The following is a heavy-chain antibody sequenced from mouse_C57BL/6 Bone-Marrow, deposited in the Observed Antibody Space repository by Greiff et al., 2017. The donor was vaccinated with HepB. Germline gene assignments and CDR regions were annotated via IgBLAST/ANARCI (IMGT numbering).Heavy chain of an antibody. CDR1: GFTLSSYA. J-gene: IGHJ2*01. D-gene: IGHD2-3*01. CDR3: ARDSGYSYFDY. Sequence: EVQGVESGGGLVKPGGSLKLSCAASGFTLSSYAMSWVRQTPEKRLEWVATISDGGSYTYYPDNVKGRFTISRDNAKNNLYLQMSHLKSEDTAMYYCARDSGYSYFDYWGQGTTLTFSS. CDR2: ISDGGSYT. V-gene: IGHV5-4*01.